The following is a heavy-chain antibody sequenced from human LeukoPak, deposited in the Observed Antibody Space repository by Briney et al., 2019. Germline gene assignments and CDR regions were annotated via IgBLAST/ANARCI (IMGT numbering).Heavy chain of an antibody. V-gene: IGHV1-69*06. Sequence: SVKVSCKASGGTFSSYAISWVRQAPGQGLEWMGGIIPIFGTANYAQKFQGRVTITADKSTSTAYMGLSSLRSEDTAVYYCARARGGSGWYTDNLYYGMDVWGKGTTVTVSS. D-gene: IGHD6-19*01. CDR1: GGTFSSYA. CDR3: ARARGGSGWYTDNLYYGMDV. J-gene: IGHJ6*04. CDR2: IIPIFGTA.